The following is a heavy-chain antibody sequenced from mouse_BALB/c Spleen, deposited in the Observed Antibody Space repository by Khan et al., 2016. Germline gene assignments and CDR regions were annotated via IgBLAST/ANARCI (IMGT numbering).Heavy chain of an antibody. V-gene: IGHV3-1*02. J-gene: IGHJ4*01. Sequence: EVQLQESGPDLVKPSQSLSLTCTVTGYSIRSGYSWHWIRQFPGNKLEWMGCIRYSGSTNYNPSLKSHISITRDTSKNQFFLQLNSVTSEDTATYYCARDDYDEVYYAMDYWGQGTSVTVSS. CDR3: ARDDYDEVYYAMDY. CDR2: IRYSGST. CDR1: GYSIRSGYS. D-gene: IGHD2-4*01.